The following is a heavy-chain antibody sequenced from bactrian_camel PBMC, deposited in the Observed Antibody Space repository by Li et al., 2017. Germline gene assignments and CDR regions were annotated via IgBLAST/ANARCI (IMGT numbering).Heavy chain of an antibody. D-gene: IGHD2*01. CDR3: AADPLAKLACNLVRGDYKY. J-gene: IGHJ4*01. CDR1: MYTITYC. V-gene: IGHV3S26*01. Sequence: HVQLVESGGGSVQAGGSLRLSCTPSMYTITYCMSWFRQAAGKAREGVASIDSDGRTSYADSVKGRFAISKDNAGNTLYLQMNSLRPDEDTAMYYCAADPLAKLACNLVRGDYKYWGQGTQVTVS. CDR2: IDSDGRT.